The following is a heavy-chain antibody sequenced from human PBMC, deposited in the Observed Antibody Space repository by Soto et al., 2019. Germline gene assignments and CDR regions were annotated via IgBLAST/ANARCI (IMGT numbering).Heavy chain of an antibody. CDR3: ARAPDDGDYDRWFDP. J-gene: IGHJ5*02. V-gene: IGHV4-59*01. CDR1: RGSISSYY. Sequence: PSETLSLTCTVSRGSISSYYWSWIRQPPGKRLESIGYIYYSGSTNYNPSLKSRVTISVDTSKKQFSLKLSSVTAADTAVYYCARAPDDGDYDRWFDPGGQGTLVTVSS. CDR2: IYYSGST. D-gene: IGHD4-17*01.